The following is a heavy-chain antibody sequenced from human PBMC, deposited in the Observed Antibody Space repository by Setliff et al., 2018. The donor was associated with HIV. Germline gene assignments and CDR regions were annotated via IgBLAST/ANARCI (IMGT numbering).Heavy chain of an antibody. J-gene: IGHJ3*02. CDR2: MSSDSSYT. Sequence: PGGSLRLSCAASGFTFSSYTMNWVRQAPGKGLEWVSCMSSDSSYTYYADSVKGRFTISRDNAKNSLYLQMNSLRAEDTAVYYCVREGLMVYATGRDAFDIWGQGTMVTVSS. CDR3: VREGLMVYATGRDAFDI. CDR1: GFTFSSYT. D-gene: IGHD2-8*01. V-gene: IGHV3-21*01.